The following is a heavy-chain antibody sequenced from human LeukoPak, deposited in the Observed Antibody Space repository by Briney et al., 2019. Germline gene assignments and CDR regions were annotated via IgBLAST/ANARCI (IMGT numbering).Heavy chain of an antibody. D-gene: IGHD3-22*01. Sequence: PSETLSLTCAVYGGSFSDYYRSWIRQPPGKGLEWIGEINHSGSTNYNPSLKSRVTISVDTSKNQFSLKLSSVTAADTALYYCAYSSGYQQHWGQGTLVTVSS. CDR2: INHSGST. J-gene: IGHJ1*01. V-gene: IGHV4-34*01. CDR3: AYSSGYQQH. CDR1: GGSFSDYY.